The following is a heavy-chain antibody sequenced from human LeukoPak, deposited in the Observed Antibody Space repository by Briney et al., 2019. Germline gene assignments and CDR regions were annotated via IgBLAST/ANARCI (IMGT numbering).Heavy chain of an antibody. J-gene: IGHJ4*02. Sequence: PSETLSLTCTVSSGSISTYYLSWIRQPPGKGLEWIGYIYYSGSINYNPSLKSRVTISVDMSQNQFSLQLSSVTAADTAVYYCARQSRDGDYIAKLFDYWGQGTLVTVSS. CDR2: IYYSGSI. CDR1: SGSISTYY. V-gene: IGHV4-59*08. CDR3: ARQSRDGDYIAKLFDY. D-gene: IGHD4-17*01.